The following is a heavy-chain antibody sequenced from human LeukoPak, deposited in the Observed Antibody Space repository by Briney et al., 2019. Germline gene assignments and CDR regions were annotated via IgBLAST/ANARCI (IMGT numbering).Heavy chain of an antibody. J-gene: IGHJ4*02. D-gene: IGHD3-22*01. V-gene: IGHV4-4*02. CDR3: ARGYFDNSGYSNPFDY. CDR1: GAPISSNNW. CDR2: IYYSGNT. Sequence: PSETLSLTCAVSGAPISSNNWWWSWVRQPPGKGLEWIGYIYYSGNTNYNPSLKSRVTISIDTSKNQFSLKLSSVTAADTAVYYCARGYFDNSGYSNPFDYWGQGTLVTVSS.